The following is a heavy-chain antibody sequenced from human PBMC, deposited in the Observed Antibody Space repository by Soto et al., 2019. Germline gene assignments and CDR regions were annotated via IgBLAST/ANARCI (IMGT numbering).Heavy chain of an antibody. CDR3: ARDHIVAYGAFDI. D-gene: IGHD5-12*01. J-gene: IGHJ3*02. V-gene: IGHV3-7*01. Sequence: PGGSLRLSCAASGFTFSSYWMSWVRQAPGKGLEWVANIKQDGSEKYYVDSVKGRFTISRDNAKNSLYLQMNSLRAEDTAVYYCARDHIVAYGAFDIWGQGTMVTVSS. CDR2: IKQDGSEK. CDR1: GFTFSSYW.